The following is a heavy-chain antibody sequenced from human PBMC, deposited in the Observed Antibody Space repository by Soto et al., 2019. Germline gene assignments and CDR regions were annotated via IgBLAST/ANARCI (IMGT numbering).Heavy chain of an antibody. CDR3: ARVHMVRGVIKAYYGMDV. CDR1: GGSFSVYY. V-gene: IGHV4-34*01. J-gene: IGHJ6*02. Sequence: PSETLSLTCAVYGGSFSVYYWSWIRHPPGKGLEWIGEINHSGSTNYNPSLKSRVTISVDTSKNQFSLKLSSVTAADTAVYYCARVHMVRGVIKAYYGMDVWGQGTTVTVSS. D-gene: IGHD3-10*01. CDR2: INHSGST.